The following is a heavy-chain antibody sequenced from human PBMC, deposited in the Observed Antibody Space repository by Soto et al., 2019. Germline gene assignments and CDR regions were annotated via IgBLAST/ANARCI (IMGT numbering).Heavy chain of an antibody. V-gene: IGHV1-46*01. CDR1: GYTFTSYY. D-gene: IGHD2-15*01. CDR2: INPSGGST. CDR3: ARYPRPASCVLDPPY. J-gene: IGHJ4*02. Sequence: QVQLVQSGAEVKKPGASVKVSCKASGYTFTSYYMHWVRQAPGQGLEWMGIINPSGGSTSYAQKFQGRVTMTRDTSTSTVYMELSSLRSEDTAVYYCARYPRPASCVLDPPYWGQGNLVTVSS.